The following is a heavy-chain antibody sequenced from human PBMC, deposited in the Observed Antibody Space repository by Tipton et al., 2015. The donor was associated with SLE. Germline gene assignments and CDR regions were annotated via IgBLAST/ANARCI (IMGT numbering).Heavy chain of an antibody. CDR1: GFTFSSSW. CDR3: ARGDSGYSVV. Sequence: SLRLSCAASGFTFSSSWIHWVRQAPGKGLVWVLRIKSDGSYTTYADSVRGRFTISRDNAKSTLYLQMSSLRAEDTAVYYCARGDSGYSVVWGQGTLVTVSS. V-gene: IGHV3-74*03. J-gene: IGHJ4*02. D-gene: IGHD5-12*01. CDR2: IKSDGSYT.